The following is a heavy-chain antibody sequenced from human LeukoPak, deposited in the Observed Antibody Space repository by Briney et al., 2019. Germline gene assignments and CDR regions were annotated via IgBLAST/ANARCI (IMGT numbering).Heavy chain of an antibody. J-gene: IGHJ4*02. CDR1: GGPFSGYY. D-gene: IGHD6-13*01. CDR2: INHSGST. Sequence: SEPPSLTCAVYGGPFSGYYWSWIRQPPGKGRECIGEINHSGSTNYNPSIKSRVTISVDTSKNQFSLKLSSVTAADTAVYYCARLEPYSSTSHWGQGTLVTVSS. V-gene: IGHV4-34*01. CDR3: ARLEPYSSTSH.